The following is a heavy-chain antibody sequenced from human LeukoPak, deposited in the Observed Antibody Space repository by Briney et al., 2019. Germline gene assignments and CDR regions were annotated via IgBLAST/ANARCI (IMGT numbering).Heavy chain of an antibody. CDR1: GFTFSSYG. V-gene: IGHV3-30*02. CDR2: IRYDGSNK. D-gene: IGHD1-1*01. J-gene: IGHJ4*02. CDR3: AKNGVRQHLGAFDY. Sequence: GGSLRLSCAASGFTFSSYGMHWVRQAPGKGLEWVAFIRYDGSNKYYADSVKGRFTISRDNSKNTLYLQMNSLRAEDTAVYYCAKNGVRQHLGAFDYWGQGTLVTVSS.